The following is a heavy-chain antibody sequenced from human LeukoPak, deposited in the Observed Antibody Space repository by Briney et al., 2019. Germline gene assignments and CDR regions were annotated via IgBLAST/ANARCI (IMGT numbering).Heavy chain of an antibody. J-gene: IGHJ4*02. D-gene: IGHD3-9*01. CDR3: TTDAYYDILTGTTSSFDY. V-gene: IGHV3-15*01. Sequence: GGSLRLSCAASGFTFSNAWMSWVHQAPGKGLEWVGRIKSKTDGGTTDYAAPVKGRFTISRDDSKNTLYLQMNSLKTEDTAVYYCTTDAYYDILTGTTSSFDYWGQGTLVTVSS. CDR2: IKSKTDGGTT. CDR1: GFTFSNAW.